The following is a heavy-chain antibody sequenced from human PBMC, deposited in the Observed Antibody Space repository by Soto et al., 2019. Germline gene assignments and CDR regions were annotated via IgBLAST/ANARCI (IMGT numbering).Heavy chain of an antibody. CDR2: ISDSGGST. Sequence: EVQLLESGGGLVQPGGSLRLSCAASGFTFSSYAMTWVRQAPGKGLEWVSAISDSGGSTYYADSVKGRFTISRDNSKNTLYLQRNSLRAEDTAVYYCAKQGLRLQLSNWFAPWGQGTLVTVSS. V-gene: IGHV3-23*01. CDR3: AKQGLRLQLSNWFAP. D-gene: IGHD1-1*01. CDR1: GFTFSSYA. J-gene: IGHJ5*02.